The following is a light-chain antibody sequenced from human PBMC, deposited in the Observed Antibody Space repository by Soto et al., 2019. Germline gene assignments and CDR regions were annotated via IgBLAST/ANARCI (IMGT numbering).Light chain of an antibody. CDR2: DVS. Sequence: QSVLTQPRSVSGSPGQSVTISCTGTSSDVGAYNYVSWYQQHPAKAPNLMIYDVSKRPSGVPDRFSGSKSGNTASLTISGLQAEDGGDYYCCSYTNRPYFFEIGTKVTV. J-gene: IGLJ1*01. CDR1: SSDVGAYNY. CDR3: CSYTNRPYF. V-gene: IGLV2-11*01.